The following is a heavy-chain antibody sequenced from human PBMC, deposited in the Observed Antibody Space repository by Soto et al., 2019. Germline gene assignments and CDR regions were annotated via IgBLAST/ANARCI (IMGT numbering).Heavy chain of an antibody. D-gene: IGHD2-2*01. CDR2: INPNSGGT. Sequence: ASVKVSCKASGYTFTGYYMHWVRQAPGQGLEWMGWINPNSGGTNYAQKFQGRVTMTRDTSISTAYMELSRLRSDDTAVYYCARDLGGYCSSTSCPSLIDYWGQGTLVTVSS. V-gene: IGHV1-2*02. CDR1: GYTFTGYY. CDR3: ARDLGGYCSSTSCPSLIDY. J-gene: IGHJ4*02.